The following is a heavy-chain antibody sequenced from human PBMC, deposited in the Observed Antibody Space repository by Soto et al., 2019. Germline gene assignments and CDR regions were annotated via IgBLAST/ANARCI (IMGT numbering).Heavy chain of an antibody. Sequence: ASVKVSCKASGYTFTNYGISWVRQAPGQGLEWMGWISAYNGNTNYAQKLQGRVTMTTDTSTSTAYMELRSLRSDDTAVYYCAREVGYSSSWYDKGFDYWGQGTLVTVSS. J-gene: IGHJ4*02. CDR1: GYTFTNYG. V-gene: IGHV1-18*04. CDR3: AREVGYSSSWYDKGFDY. D-gene: IGHD6-13*01. CDR2: ISAYNGNT.